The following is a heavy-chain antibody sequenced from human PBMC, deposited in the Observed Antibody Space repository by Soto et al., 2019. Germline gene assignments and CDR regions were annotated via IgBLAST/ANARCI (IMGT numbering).Heavy chain of an antibody. J-gene: IGHJ3*02. Sequence: ASVKVSCKASGYTFLKYGINWVRQAPGQGLEWMGGIQTDNDHASFAQKFEGRVTMTTDTSTRTVYMELRDLSSDDTAVYYCARGPIAVAGLDAFDIWGQGTMVTVSS. CDR2: IQTDNDHA. CDR1: GYTFLKYG. V-gene: IGHV1-18*01. D-gene: IGHD6-19*01. CDR3: ARGPIAVAGLDAFDI.